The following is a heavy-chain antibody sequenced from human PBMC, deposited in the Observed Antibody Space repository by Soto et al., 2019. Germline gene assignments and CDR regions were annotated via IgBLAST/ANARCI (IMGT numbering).Heavy chain of an antibody. Sequence: PETLSLTCTVSGGSINSYYWSWFRQPPGKGLEWIGYIYYSGNTNYNPSFKSRVTISVDTSKNQFSLKLNSVTAADTAVYYCARDLWGYCGTDCYPLDVWGQGTTVTVSS. D-gene: IGHD2-21*02. CDR1: GGSINSYY. CDR2: IYYSGNT. J-gene: IGHJ6*02. V-gene: IGHV4-59*01. CDR3: ARDLWGYCGTDCYPLDV.